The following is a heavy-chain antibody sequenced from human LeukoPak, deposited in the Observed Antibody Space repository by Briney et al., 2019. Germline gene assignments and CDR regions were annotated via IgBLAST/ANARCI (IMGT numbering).Heavy chain of an antibody. D-gene: IGHD2-2*01. CDR1: GGTFSSYA. J-gene: IGHJ6*02. CDR3: ARDRLMGTRVYYYYGMDV. Sequence: SVKVSCKASGGTFSSYAISRARQAPGQGLEWMGRNIPILGIANYAQKFQGRVTITADKSTSTAYMELSSLRSEDTAVYYCARDRLMGTRVYYYYGMDVWGQGTTVTVSS. V-gene: IGHV1-69*04. CDR2: NIPILGIA.